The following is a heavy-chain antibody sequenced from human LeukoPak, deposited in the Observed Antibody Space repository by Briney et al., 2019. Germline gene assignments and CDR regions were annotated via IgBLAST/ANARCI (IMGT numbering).Heavy chain of an antibody. D-gene: IGHD6-6*01. J-gene: IGHJ4*02. CDR1: GGSISSYY. CDR3: AMEYSSSSGFKT. V-gene: IGHV4-4*07. Sequence: SETLSLTCAVSGGSISSYYWSWIRQPAGKGLEWIGRIYTSGSTNYNPSLKSRVTMSVDTSKNQFSLKLSSVTAADTAVYYCAMEYSSSSGFKTWGQGTLVTVSS. CDR2: IYTSGST.